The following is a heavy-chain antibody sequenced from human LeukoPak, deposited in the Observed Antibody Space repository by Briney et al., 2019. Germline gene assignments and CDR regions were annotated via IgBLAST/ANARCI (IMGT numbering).Heavy chain of an antibody. CDR1: GGSISSSSYY. D-gene: IGHD2-15*01. CDR2: IYYSGST. CDR3: ARDRGYCSGGSCEGAVDY. J-gene: IGHJ4*02. V-gene: IGHV4-31*03. Sequence: SETLSLTCTVSGGSISSSSYYWGWIRQHPGKGLEWIGYIYYSGSTYYNPSLKSRVTISVDTSKNQFSLKLSSVTAADTAVYYCARDRGYCSGGSCEGAVDYWGQGTLVTVSS.